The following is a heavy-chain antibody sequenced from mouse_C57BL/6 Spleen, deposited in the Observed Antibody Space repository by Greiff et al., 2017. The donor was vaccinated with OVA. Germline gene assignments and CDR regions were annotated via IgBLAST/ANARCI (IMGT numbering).Heavy chain of an antibody. J-gene: IGHJ2*01. Sequence: QVQLQQPGAELVKPGASVKLSCTASGNTFTSYWMQWVKERPGQGLEWIGMIHPNSGSTNYNEKFKTKATLTVDRSSSTAYMQLSSLTSEDSAVYYCARAGTNWDYWGQGTTLTVSS. CDR2: IHPNSGST. D-gene: IGHD4-1*01. CDR1: GNTFTSYW. V-gene: IGHV1-64*01. CDR3: ARAGTNWDY.